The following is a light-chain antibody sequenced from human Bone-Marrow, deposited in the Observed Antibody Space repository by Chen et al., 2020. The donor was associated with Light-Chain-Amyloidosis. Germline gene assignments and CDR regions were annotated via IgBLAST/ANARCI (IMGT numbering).Light chain of an antibody. CDR1: SGSIATND. CDR2: EDD. V-gene: IGLV6-57*01. CDR3: QSYQGSSQGV. J-gene: IGLJ3*02. Sequence: NFMLTQPHSVSESPGKTVIISFTRSSGSIATNDVQWYQPRPGSSPTTVIYEDDKRPSGVPDLFSGSIDRSSNSASLTISGLKTEDEADYYCQSYQGSSQGVFGGGTKLTVL.